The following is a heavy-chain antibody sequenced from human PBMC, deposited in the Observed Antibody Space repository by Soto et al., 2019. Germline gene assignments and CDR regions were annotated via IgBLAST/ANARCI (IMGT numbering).Heavy chain of an antibody. CDR1: GFTFSSYS. V-gene: IGHV3-48*02. D-gene: IGHD3-3*01. CDR3: ARDPNLPPESIFGVVILSPRYYYYGMDV. CDR2: ISSSSSTI. J-gene: IGHJ6*02. Sequence: GGSLRLSCAASGFTFSSYSMNWVRRAPGKGLEWVSYISSSSSTIYYADSVKGRFTISRDNAKNSLYLQMNSLRDEDTAVYYCARDPNLPPESIFGVVILSPRYYYYGMDVWGQGTTVTVSS.